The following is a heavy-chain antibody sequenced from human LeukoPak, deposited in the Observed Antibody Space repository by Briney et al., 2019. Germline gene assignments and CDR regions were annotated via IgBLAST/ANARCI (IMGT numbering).Heavy chain of an antibody. CDR2: ISSSSSTI. D-gene: IGHD5-18*01. CDR1: GFTFSSYS. J-gene: IGHJ3*02. V-gene: IGHV3-48*01. Sequence: GGSLRLSCAASGFTFSSYSMNWVRQAPGKGLEWVSYISSSSSTIYYADSVKGRFTISRDNAKNSLYLQMNSLRAEDTAVYYCATGYSYGPDAFDIWGRGTMVTVSS. CDR3: ATGYSYGPDAFDI.